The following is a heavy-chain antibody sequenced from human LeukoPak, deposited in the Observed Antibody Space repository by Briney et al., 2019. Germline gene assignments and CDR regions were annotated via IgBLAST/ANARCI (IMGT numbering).Heavy chain of an antibody. D-gene: IGHD3-22*01. V-gene: IGHV3-7*01. CDR3: AKDQYYDSSGGFDY. CDR1: GFTFSSYW. J-gene: IGHJ4*02. Sequence: PGGSLRLSCAASGFTFSSYWMSWVRQAPGKGLEWVANIKQDGSEKYYVDSVKGRFTISRDNAKNTLYLQMNSLRAEDTAVYYCAKDQYYDSSGGFDYWGQGTLVTVSS. CDR2: IKQDGSEK.